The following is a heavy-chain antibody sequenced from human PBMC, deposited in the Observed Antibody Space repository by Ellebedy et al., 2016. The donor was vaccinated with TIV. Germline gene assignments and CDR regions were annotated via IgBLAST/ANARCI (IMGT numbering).Heavy chain of an antibody. CDR1: GYTFTGYP. CDR3: ARDSRYNWNDWDYYHMDV. D-gene: IGHD1-1*01. J-gene: IGHJ6*03. Sequence: ASVKVSCKASGYTFTGYPINWVRQAPEQGLEWLGWINMNTGNPTYAQGFTGRFVFSLDTSVSTAYLQISSLKAEDTAVYYCARDSRYNWNDWDYYHMDVWGKGTTVIVSS. CDR2: INMNTGNP. V-gene: IGHV7-4-1*02.